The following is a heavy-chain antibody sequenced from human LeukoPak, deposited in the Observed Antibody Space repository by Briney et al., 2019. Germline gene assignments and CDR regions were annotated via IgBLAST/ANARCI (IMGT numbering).Heavy chain of an antibody. CDR3: ARDRHDFWSGVFDP. J-gene: IGHJ5*02. Sequence: SETLSLTCTVSGGSISSSSYYWGWIRQPPGKGLEWIGSIYYNGSTYYNPSLKSRVTISVDTSKNQFSLKLSSVTAADTAVYYCARDRHDFWSGVFDPWGQGTLVTVSS. CDR2: IYYNGST. V-gene: IGHV4-39*07. D-gene: IGHD3-3*01. CDR1: GGSISSSSYY.